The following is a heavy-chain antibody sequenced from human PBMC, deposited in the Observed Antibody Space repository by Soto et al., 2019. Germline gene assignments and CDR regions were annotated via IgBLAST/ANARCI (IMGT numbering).Heavy chain of an antibody. J-gene: IGHJ5*02. CDR3: ARYGRYNCKYDWFDP. V-gene: IGHV4-4*07. D-gene: IGHD1-7*01. CDR2: IYTSGST. CDR1: GGSISDYY. Sequence: SETLSLTCTVSGGSISDYYWSWIRQPAGKGLEWIGRIYTSGSTNYNPSLKSRVTMSVDTSKNQFSLKLSSVTAADTAVYYCARYGRYNCKYDWFDPWGQGTLVTVS.